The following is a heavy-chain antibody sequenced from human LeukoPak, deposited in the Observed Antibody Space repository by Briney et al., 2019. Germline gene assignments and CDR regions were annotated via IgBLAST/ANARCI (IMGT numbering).Heavy chain of an antibody. D-gene: IGHD4-17*01. V-gene: IGHV1-2*02. CDR3: ARDHSDYGTFGDY. CDR1: GYTFTGYY. Sequence: ASVKVSCKASGYTFTGYYMHWVRQAPGQGLEWMGWINPNSGGTNYAQKFQGRVTMTRDTSISTAYMELSRLRSDDTAVCYCARDHSDYGTFGDYWGQGTLVTVSS. J-gene: IGHJ4*02. CDR2: INPNSGGT.